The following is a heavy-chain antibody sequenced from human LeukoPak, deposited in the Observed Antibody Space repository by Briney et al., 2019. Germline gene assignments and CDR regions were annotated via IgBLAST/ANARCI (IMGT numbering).Heavy chain of an antibody. CDR1: GGSISSYY. CDR3: ARNDYSNYDAYYYYMDV. CDR2: IYYSGST. J-gene: IGHJ6*03. V-gene: IGHV4-59*01. Sequence: TSETLSLTCTVSGGSISSYYWSWIRQPPGKGLEWIGYIYYSGSTNYNPSLKSRVTISVDTSKNQFSLKLSSATAADTAVYYCARNDYSNYDAYYYYMDVWGKGTTVTVSS. D-gene: IGHD4-11*01.